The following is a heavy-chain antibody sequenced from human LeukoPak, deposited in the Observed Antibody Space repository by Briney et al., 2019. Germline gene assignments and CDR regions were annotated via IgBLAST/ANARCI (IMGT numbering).Heavy chain of an antibody. CDR2: ITTTFYT. Sequence: GGSLRLSCAASGFTFSSYSFNWVRQVPGKGLEWVSSITTTFYTYYTDSVKGRLTISRDNAKNSMYLQMISRRAEATAVYYCARVSAKWYEDYWGQGTLVTVSS. J-gene: IGHJ4*02. CDR1: GFTFSSYS. V-gene: IGHV3-21*01. CDR3: ARVSAKWYEDY. D-gene: IGHD2-15*01.